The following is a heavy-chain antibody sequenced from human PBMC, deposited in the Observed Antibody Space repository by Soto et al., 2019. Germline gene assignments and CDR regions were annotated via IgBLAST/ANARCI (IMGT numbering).Heavy chain of an antibody. D-gene: IGHD3-3*01. CDR1: GDSMSPFY. V-gene: IGHV4-59*13. J-gene: IGHJ6*02. Sequence: QVPLQESGPGLVKPSETLSLTCTVSGDSMSPFYWNWIRQSPGKGLEWIGYIYYSGNTNYNPSLKSRVAISVDTSKNQFYLKLNSVTAADTAVYYCARGVYDYWSGSYAGSGLDVWGQGTTVTVSS. CDR2: IYYSGNT. CDR3: ARGVYDYWSGSYAGSGLDV.